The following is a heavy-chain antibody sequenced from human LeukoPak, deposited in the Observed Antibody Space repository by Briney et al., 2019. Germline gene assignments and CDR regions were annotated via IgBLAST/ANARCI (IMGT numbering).Heavy chain of an antibody. Sequence: GGSLRLSCAASGFIFSNCGMHWVRQAPGKGLEWVSVIYSGGSTYYADSVKGRFTISRDNSKNTLYLQMNSLRAEDTAVYYCARDHGYWGQGTLVTVSS. V-gene: IGHV3-53*01. J-gene: IGHJ4*02. CDR2: IYSGGST. CDR1: GFIFSNCG. CDR3: ARDHGY.